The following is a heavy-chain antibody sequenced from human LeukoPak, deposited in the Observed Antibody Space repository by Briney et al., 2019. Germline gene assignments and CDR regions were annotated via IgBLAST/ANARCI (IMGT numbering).Heavy chain of an antibody. CDR1: GYSFTSYW. CDR2: IYPGDSDT. CDR3: VRHVFGGNSPDYYYYYGMDV. D-gene: IGHD2-21*02. J-gene: IGHJ6*02. V-gene: IGHV5-51*01. Sequence: GESLKISCKGSGYSFTSYWIGWVRQMPGKGLEWMGIIYPGDSDTRYSPSFQGQVTISADKSISTAYLQWSSLKASDTAMYYCVRHVFGGNSPDYYYYYGMDVWGQGTTVTVSS.